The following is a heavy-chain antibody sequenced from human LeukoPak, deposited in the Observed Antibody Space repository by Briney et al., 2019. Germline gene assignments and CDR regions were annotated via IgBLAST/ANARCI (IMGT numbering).Heavy chain of an antibody. CDR1: GYTFTGYY. Sequence: ASVKVSCKASGYTFTGYYMHWVRQAPGQGLEWMGWINPNSVGTNYAQEFQGRLTMTRDTSISTAYMELSSLRSDDTAVYYCARRVPAGIGAFDIWGQGTMVTASS. CDR2: INPNSVGT. D-gene: IGHD2-2*02. CDR3: ARRVPAGIGAFDI. J-gene: IGHJ3*02. V-gene: IGHV1-2*02.